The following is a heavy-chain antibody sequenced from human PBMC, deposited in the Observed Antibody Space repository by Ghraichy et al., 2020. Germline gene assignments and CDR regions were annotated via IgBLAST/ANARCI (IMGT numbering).Heavy chain of an antibody. D-gene: IGHD2-2*01. CDR3: ARVLVPPGSRYFDL. V-gene: IGHV4-34*01. J-gene: IGHJ2*01. CDR2: INHSGST. Sequence: LSLTCAVYGGSFSDYYWSWIRQPPGKGLEWIGEINHSGSTNYNPSLKSRVTISVDTSKNQFSLKLGSMTAADTAVYYCARVLVPPGSRYFDLWGRGTLVTVSS. CDR1: GGSFSDYY.